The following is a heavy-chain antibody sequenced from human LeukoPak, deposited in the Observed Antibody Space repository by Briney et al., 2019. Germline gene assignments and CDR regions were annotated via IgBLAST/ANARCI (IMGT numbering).Heavy chain of an antibody. J-gene: IGHJ3*02. V-gene: IGHV3-23*01. CDR1: GFTFTNAW. D-gene: IGHD2-21*01. CDR3: AKVARWGSAVTFDTFDI. Sequence: GGSLRHSCAASGFTFTNAWMSWVRQAPGKGLEWVSAVNSRSDSIHYADSVKGRFTISRDSSKNTLYLQMNSLRAEDTAVYYCAKVARWGSAVTFDTFDIWGQGTMVTVSS. CDR2: VNSRSDSI.